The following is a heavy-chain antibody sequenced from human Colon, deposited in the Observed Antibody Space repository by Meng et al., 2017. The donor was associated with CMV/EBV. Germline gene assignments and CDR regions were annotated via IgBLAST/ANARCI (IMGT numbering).Heavy chain of an antibody. CDR2: ITWNSAGV. D-gene: IGHD1-26*01. J-gene: IGHJ4*02. Sequence: GGSLRLSCAASGFTFDDYAMHWVRQAPGKGLEWVSGITWNSAGVRYADSVKGRFTISRDNAKSSLYLEMNSLRSDDTALYYCTKDRSGSYYEFDFWGRGTLVTVSS. CDR3: TKDRSGSYYEFDF. V-gene: IGHV3-9*01. CDR1: GFTFDDYA.